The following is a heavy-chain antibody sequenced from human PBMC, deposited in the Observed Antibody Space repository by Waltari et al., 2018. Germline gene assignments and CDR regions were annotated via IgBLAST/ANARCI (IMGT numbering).Heavy chain of an antibody. V-gene: IGHV3-48*03. CDR1: GFTLSDYD. CDR3: AKANGSGGFLVDF. Sequence: EVKLVESGGGLIQPGGSLRLACAASGFTLSDYDMNWVRQAPGKGLQWVSYISFSDGATHYADSVKGRFTISRDNSKNTLYLQMNSLRVEDTGVYYCAKANGSGGFLVDFWGQGTLVTVSS. D-gene: IGHD3-10*01. CDR2: ISFSDGAT. J-gene: IGHJ4*02.